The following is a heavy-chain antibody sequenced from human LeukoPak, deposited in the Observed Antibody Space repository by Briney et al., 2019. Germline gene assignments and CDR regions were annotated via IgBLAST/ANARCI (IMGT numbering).Heavy chain of an antibody. CDR2: IKQDGSKK. CDR3: AREYYYGSGSYYMFDY. V-gene: IGHV3-7*01. J-gene: IGHJ4*02. Sequence: GGSLRLSCAASGFTFSSYWMSWVRQAPGKGLGWVADIKQDGSKKYYVDSLKGRFTISRDNAKNSLYLQMNSLRAEDTAVYYCAREYYYGSGSYYMFDYWGQGTLVTVSS. CDR1: GFTFSSYW. D-gene: IGHD3-10*01.